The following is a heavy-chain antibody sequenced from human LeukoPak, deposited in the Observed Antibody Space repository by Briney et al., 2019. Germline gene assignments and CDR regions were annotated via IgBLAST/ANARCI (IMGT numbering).Heavy chain of an antibody. CDR2: ISPYNGNT. Sequence: ASVKVSCKASGYTFTSYDINWVRQATGQGLEWMGWISPYNGNTNFAQKLQGRVTMTTDTPTSTAYMELRSLTSDDTAVYYCARVRVSAWPLHKYYYGMDVWGQGTTVAVSS. D-gene: IGHD6-19*01. CDR3: ARVRVSAWPLHKYYYGMDV. J-gene: IGHJ6*02. V-gene: IGHV1-18*01. CDR1: GYTFTSYD.